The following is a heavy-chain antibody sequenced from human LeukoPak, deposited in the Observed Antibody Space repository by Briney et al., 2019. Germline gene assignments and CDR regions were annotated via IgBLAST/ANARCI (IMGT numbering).Heavy chain of an antibody. CDR3: ARVLRYFDWSLGYMDV. CDR1: GFTFSDYY. V-gene: IGHV3-11*01. J-gene: IGHJ6*03. CDR2: ISSSGSTI. Sequence: GGSLRLSCAASGFTFSDYYMSWIRQAPGKGLEWVSYISSSGSTIYYADSVKGRFTISRDNSKKSLYLQMNSLRAEDTAVYYCARVLRYFDWSLGYMDVWGKGTTVTISS. D-gene: IGHD3-9*01.